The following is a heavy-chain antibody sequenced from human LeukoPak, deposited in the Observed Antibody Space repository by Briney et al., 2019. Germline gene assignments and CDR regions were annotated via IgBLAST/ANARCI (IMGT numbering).Heavy chain of an antibody. CDR1: GFTFSDFW. D-gene: IGHD1-1*01. V-gene: IGHV3-7*01. J-gene: IGHJ4*02. CDR3: VRESRPGGAMGLYHNLDY. Sequence: PGRSLRLSCAGSGFTFSDFWMTWVRQTPGKGLEWVANIKEDGTEKNLVDSVKGRFTISRDNTKNLLFLEMNNLRGDDTAIYYCVRESRPGGAMGLYHNLDYWGQETLVAVSS. CDR2: IKEDGTEK.